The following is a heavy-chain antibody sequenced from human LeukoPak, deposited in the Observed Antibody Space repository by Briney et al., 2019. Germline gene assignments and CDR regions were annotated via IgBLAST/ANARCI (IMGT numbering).Heavy chain of an antibody. J-gene: IGHJ4*02. CDR3: AKAGRHCSSTSCPDY. CDR2: ISGSGGST. CDR1: GFTFSSYA. V-gene: IGHV3-23*01. Sequence: PGGSLRLSCAASGFTFSSYAMSWVRQAPGKGLXXXXAISGSGGSTYYADSVKGRFTISRDNSKNTLYLQMNSLRAEDTAVYYCAKAGRHCSSTSCPDYWGQGTLVTVSS. D-gene: IGHD2-2*01.